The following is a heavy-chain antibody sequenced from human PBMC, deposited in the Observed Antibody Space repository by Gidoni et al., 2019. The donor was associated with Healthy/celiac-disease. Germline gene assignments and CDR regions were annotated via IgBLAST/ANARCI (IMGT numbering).Heavy chain of an antibody. CDR1: GFTFSSYA. J-gene: IGHJ4*02. Sequence: QVQLVESGGGVVQPGRSLRLSCAASGFTFSSYAMHWVRQAPGKGLEWVAVISYDGSNKYYADSVKGRFTISRDNSKNTLYLQMNSLRAEDTAVYYCARDREQQLVPDYWGQGTLVTVSS. CDR2: ISYDGSNK. CDR3: ARDREQQLVPDY. V-gene: IGHV3-30-3*01. D-gene: IGHD6-13*01.